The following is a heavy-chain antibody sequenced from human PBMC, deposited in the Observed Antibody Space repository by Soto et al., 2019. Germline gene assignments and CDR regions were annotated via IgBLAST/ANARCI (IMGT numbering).Heavy chain of an antibody. CDR3: AREGWPLLQTGMDV. CDR2: ISSSKRTI. J-gene: IGHJ6*02. V-gene: IGHV3-48*02. CDR1: GFTFRSYS. D-gene: IGHD2-15*01. Sequence: PGGSLRLSCAASGFTFRSYSMNWVRQAPGKGLEWVSYISSSKRTINYADSVKGRFIISRDNAKNSLYLQMHSLRDEDTAVYYCAREGWPLLQTGMDVWGQGTTVTVS.